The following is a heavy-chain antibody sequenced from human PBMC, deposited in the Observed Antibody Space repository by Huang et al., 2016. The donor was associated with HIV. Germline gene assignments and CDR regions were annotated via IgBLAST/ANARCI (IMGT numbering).Heavy chain of an antibody. CDR1: GFTFSNYD. CDR3: ATLPPVNYGRSGGRVRDY. Sequence: QVQLVQSGAEVKKPGASVKVSCKASGFTFSNYDINWVRQAPGKGLEGMGWRNPNSGNTGYARKFQGRVTMTRSTSISTAYMELSRLRFEDTAVYYCATLPPVNYGRSGGRVRDYWGQGSLVTVSS. D-gene: IGHD2-15*01. CDR2: RNPNSGNT. V-gene: IGHV1-8*01. J-gene: IGHJ4*02.